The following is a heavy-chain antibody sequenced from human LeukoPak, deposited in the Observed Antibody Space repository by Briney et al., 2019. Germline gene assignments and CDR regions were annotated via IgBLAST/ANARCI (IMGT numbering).Heavy chain of an antibody. CDR1: GYTFTSYA. CDR2: INTNTGNP. D-gene: IGHD6-13*01. CDR3: ARDEEDPYSSSWTNWFDP. V-gene: IGHV7-4-1*02. Sequence: ASVKVSCKASGYTFTSYAMNWVRQAPGQGLEWMGWINTNTGNPTYAQGFTGRFVFSLDTSVSTAYLQISSLKAEDTAVYYCARDEEDPYSSSWTNWFDPWGQGTLVTVSS. J-gene: IGHJ5*02.